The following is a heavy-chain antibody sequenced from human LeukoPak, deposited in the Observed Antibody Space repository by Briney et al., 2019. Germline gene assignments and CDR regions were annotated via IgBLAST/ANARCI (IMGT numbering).Heavy chain of an antibody. J-gene: IGHJ4*02. Sequence: GGSLRLSCAASGFTFSSYSMNWVRQAPGKGLEWVSSISSSSSYIYYADSVKGRFTISRDNAKNSLHLQMNSLRAEDTAVYHCARDLSSSGWFNYFDYWGQGTLVTVSS. CDR2: ISSSSSYI. CDR3: ARDLSSSGWFNYFDY. D-gene: IGHD6-19*01. CDR1: GFTFSSYS. V-gene: IGHV3-21*01.